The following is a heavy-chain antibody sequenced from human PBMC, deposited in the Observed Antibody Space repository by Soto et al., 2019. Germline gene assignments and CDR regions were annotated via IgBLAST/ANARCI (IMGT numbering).Heavy chain of an antibody. CDR1: GYTFTTHA. Sequence: ASVKVSCKASGYTFTTHAMHWVRQAPGQSLEWMGWINGGTGQTKHSQRFQGRVNITRDTSASTAYMELSSLRSEDTAVYYCARGKGMEENYYYYGLDIWGQGTTVTV. V-gene: IGHV1-3*01. D-gene: IGHD1-1*01. J-gene: IGHJ6*02. CDR3: ARGKGMEENYYYYGLDI. CDR2: INGGTGQT.